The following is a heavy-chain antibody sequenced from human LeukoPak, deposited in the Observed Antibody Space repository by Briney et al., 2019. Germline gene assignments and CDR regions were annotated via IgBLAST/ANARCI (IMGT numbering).Heavy chain of an antibody. CDR1: GLTFSNYG. CDR2: ISGSGGNT. Sequence: PGGSLRLSCEASGLTFSNYGMSWVRQAPGKGLEWVSAISGSGGNTYCADSVKGRFTISRDNAKNSLYLQMNSLRAEDTAVYYCAELGITMIGGVWGKGTAVTISS. CDR3: AELGITMIGGV. V-gene: IGHV3-23*01. J-gene: IGHJ6*04. D-gene: IGHD3-10*02.